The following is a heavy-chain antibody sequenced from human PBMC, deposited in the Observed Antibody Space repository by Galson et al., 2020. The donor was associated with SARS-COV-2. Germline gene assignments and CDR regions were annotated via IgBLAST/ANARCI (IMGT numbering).Heavy chain of an antibody. V-gene: IGHV3-30-3*01. D-gene: IGHD2-8*02. CDR1: GFTFSSYA. CDR2: ISYDGSNK. J-gene: IGHJ4*02. Sequence: GESLKISCAASGFTFSSYAMHWVRQAPGKGLEWVAVISYDGSNKYYADSVKGRFTISRDNSKNTLYLQMNSLRAEDTAVYYCARALILVLDYWGQGTLVTVS. CDR3: ARALILVLDY.